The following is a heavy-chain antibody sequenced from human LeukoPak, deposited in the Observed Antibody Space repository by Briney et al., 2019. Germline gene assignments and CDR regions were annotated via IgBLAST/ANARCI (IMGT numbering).Heavy chain of an antibody. J-gene: IGHJ4*02. V-gene: IGHV1-46*01. CDR3: ARNLRMSTTDGYFDY. CDR1: GYTFTSYY. CDR2: INPSGGST. Sequence: GASVKVSCKASGYTFTSYYMHWVRQAPGQGLEWMGIINPSGGSTSYAQKFQGRVTMTRDTSTSTVYMELSSLRSEDTAVYYCARNLRMSTTDGYFDYWGQGALVTVSS. D-gene: IGHD1-1*01.